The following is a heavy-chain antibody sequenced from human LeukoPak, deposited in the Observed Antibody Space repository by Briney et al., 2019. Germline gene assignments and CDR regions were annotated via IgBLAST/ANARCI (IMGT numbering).Heavy chain of an antibody. CDR2: IYYSGST. D-gene: IGHD4-17*01. Sequence: SETLSLTCTVSGGSISSSSYYWGWIRQPPGKGLERIGSIYYSGSTYHNPSLKSRVTISVDTSKNQFSLKLSSVTAADTAVYYCARLPTVTFFDYWGQGTLVTVSS. CDR1: GGSISSSSYY. J-gene: IGHJ4*02. CDR3: ARLPTVTFFDY. V-gene: IGHV4-39*01.